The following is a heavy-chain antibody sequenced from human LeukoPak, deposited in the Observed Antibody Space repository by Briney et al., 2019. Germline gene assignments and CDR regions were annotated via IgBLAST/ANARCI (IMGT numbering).Heavy chain of an antibody. D-gene: IGHD1-14*01. J-gene: IGHJ3*02. CDR3: ASALSGTNDAFDI. V-gene: IGHV4-30-4*01. CDR2: MYNSGST. CDR1: GGSISSGDYY. Sequence: SETLSLTCTVSGGSISSGDYYWSWIRQPPGKGLEWIGYMYNSGSTYYNPSLKSRVTISGDTSKNQFSLKLSSVTAADTAVYYCASALSGTNDAFDIWGQGTMVTVSS.